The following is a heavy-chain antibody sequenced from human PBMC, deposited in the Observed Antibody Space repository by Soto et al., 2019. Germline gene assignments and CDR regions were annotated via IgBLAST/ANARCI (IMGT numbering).Heavy chain of an antibody. CDR1: GYTFTGYY. CDR3: AREYDFWSGYLGN. Sequence: ASVKVSCKASGYTFTGYYMHWVRQAPGQGLEWMGWINPNSGGTNYAQKFQGRVTMTRDTSISTAYMELSRLRSDDTAVYYCAREYDFWSGYLGNWGQGTLVTVSS. D-gene: IGHD3-3*01. CDR2: INPNSGGT. J-gene: IGHJ4*02. V-gene: IGHV1-2*02.